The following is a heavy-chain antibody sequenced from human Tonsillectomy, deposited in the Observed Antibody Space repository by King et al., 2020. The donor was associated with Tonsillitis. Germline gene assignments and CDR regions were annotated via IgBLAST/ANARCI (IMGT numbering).Heavy chain of an antibody. D-gene: IGHD2-15*01. CDR1: GFTFRSYA. Sequence: VQLVESGGGLVQPGGPLSLSCAASGFTFRSYALSWVRQSPGKGLQWVSAISGSGYKTYYIDSVKGRFTISRDNSKNTVSLQMNSLRAEDTGVYYCVREMLTGSCADYWGQGTLVTVSS. J-gene: IGHJ4*02. CDR3: VREMLTGSCADY. V-gene: IGHV3-23*04. CDR2: ISGSGYKT.